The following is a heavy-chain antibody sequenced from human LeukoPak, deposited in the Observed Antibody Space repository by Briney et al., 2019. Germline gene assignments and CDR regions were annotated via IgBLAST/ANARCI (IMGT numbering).Heavy chain of an antibody. J-gene: IGHJ4*02. CDR3: AKDLAYDYVWGSYQRDY. CDR1: GFTFRSYA. D-gene: IGHD3-16*02. Sequence: PGGSLRLSCAASGFTFRSYAMSWVRQAPGTGLEWVSAISGSGGSTYYADSVKGRFTISRDNSKNTLYLQMNSLRAEDTAVYYCAKDLAYDYVWGSYQRDYWGQGTLVTVSS. V-gene: IGHV3-23*01. CDR2: ISGSGGST.